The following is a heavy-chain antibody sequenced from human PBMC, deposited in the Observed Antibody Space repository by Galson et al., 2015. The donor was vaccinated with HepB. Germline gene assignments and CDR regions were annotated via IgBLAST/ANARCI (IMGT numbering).Heavy chain of an antibody. Sequence: SLRLSCAASGFTFNSYAVSWVRLAPGKGLEWVSAISASGGTTYYADSVKGRFTISRDNSKNTLYLQMNSLRAEDTAVYYSANGTLSYYDGSDYWKPGWFDPWGQGTLVTVSS. CDR3: ANGTLSYYDGSDYWKPGWFDP. D-gene: IGHD3-22*01. V-gene: IGHV3-23*01. J-gene: IGHJ5*02. CDR2: ISASGGTT. CDR1: GFTFNSYA.